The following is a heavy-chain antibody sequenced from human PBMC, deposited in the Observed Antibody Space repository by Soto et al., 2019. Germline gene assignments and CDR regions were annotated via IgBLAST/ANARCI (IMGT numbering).Heavy chain of an antibody. CDR3: ARGITLPTPLDY. CDR2: INAGNGNT. V-gene: IGHV1-3*01. CDR1: GYTFTSYA. J-gene: IGHJ4*02. D-gene: IGHD1-20*01. Sequence: ASVKVACKASGYTFTSYAVHWVRQAPGQRLEWMGWINAGNGNTKYSQKFQGRVTITRDTSASTAYMELSSLRSEDTAVYYCARGITLPTPLDYWGQGTLVTVSS.